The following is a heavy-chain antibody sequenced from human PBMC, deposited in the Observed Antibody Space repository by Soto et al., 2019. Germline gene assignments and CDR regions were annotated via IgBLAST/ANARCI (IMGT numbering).Heavy chain of an antibody. V-gene: IGHV3-23*01. D-gene: IGHD2-8*01. J-gene: IGHJ5*02. Sequence: QPGGSLRLSCAASGFTFSSYAMSWVRQAPGKGLEWVSAISGSGGSTYYADSVKGRFTISRDNSKNTLYLQMNSLRAEDTAVYYCAKDQILNPGWGRNNWFDPWGQGTQVTVSS. CDR2: ISGSGGST. CDR3: AKDQILNPGWGRNNWFDP. CDR1: GFTFSSYA.